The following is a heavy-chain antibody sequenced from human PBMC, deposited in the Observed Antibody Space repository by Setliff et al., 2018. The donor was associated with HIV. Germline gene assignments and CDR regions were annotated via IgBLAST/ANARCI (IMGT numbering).Heavy chain of an antibody. CDR3: SRPHSGRGGGACFDP. V-gene: IGHV4-39*01. Sequence: PSETLSLTCRVYGGSITSGNYYWGWIRQAPGKGLEWIASMIYGGDTWYNPSLKSRVTIYVDTANNEITRRLSSVTAEDTAVFRCSRPHSGRGGGACFDPWGQGIQVTVSS. CDR1: GGSITSGNYY. CDR2: MIYGGDT. D-gene: IGHD6-19*01. J-gene: IGHJ5*02.